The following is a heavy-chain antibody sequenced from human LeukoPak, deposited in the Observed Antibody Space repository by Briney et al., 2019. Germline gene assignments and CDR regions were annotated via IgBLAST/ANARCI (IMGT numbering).Heavy chain of an antibody. CDR3: ARRTIFGVETLLDY. V-gene: IGHV1-69*13. CDR2: IIPIFGTA. Sequence: SVKVSCKASGYTFTSYYMHWVRQAPGQGLEWMGGIIPIFGTANYAQKFQGRVTITADESTSTAYMELSSLRSEDTAVYYCARRTIFGVETLLDYWGQGTLVTVSS. D-gene: IGHD3-3*01. J-gene: IGHJ4*02. CDR1: GYTFTSYY.